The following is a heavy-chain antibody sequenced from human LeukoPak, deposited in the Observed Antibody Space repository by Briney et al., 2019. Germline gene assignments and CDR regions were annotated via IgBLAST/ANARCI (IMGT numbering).Heavy chain of an antibody. V-gene: IGHV3-21*01. CDR3: ARAITNYGYIFDY. J-gene: IGHJ4*02. CDR2: ISSSSSYI. D-gene: IGHD5-18*01. CDR1: GFTFSSFS. Sequence: GGSLRLSCAASGFTFSSFSMNWVRQAPGKGLEWVSSISSSSSYIYYADSVKGRFTISRDNAKNSLSLQMNSLRAEDTAVYCARAITNYGYIFDYWGQGTLVTVSS.